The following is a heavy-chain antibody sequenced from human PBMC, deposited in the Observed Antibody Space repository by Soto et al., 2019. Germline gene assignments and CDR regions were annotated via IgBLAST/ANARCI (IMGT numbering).Heavy chain of an antibody. D-gene: IGHD2-21*02. CDR1: GYSSTSYW. V-gene: IGHV5-51*03. CDR3: ARLLGLVGGGDCYWATCGMDV. Sequence: EVQLVQSGAEVKKPGESLKISCKGSGYSSTSYWIGWVRQMPGKGLEWMGIIYPGDSNTKYSPSFQGQVTISADKSTSTAYLQWPSLTASDTAIYYCARLLGLVGGGDCYWATCGMDVWGQGTTVIVSS. CDR2: IYPGDSNT. J-gene: IGHJ6*02.